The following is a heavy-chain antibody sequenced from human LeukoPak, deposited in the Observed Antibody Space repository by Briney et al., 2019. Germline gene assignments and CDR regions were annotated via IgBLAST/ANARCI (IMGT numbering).Heavy chain of an antibody. Sequence: PSETLSLTCTVSGGSISSYYWSWIRQPPGKGLEWIGYIYYSGSTNYNPSLKSRVTISVDTSQNQFSLKLSSVTAADTAVYYWASGSGWPDAFDIWGQGTMVTVSS. CDR1: GGSISSYY. D-gene: IGHD6-19*01. V-gene: IGHV4-59*01. CDR3: ASGSGWPDAFDI. CDR2: IYYSGST. J-gene: IGHJ3*02.